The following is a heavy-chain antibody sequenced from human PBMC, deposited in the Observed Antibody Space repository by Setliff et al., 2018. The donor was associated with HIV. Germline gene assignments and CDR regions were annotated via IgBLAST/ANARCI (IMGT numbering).Heavy chain of an antibody. J-gene: IGHJ3*02. CDR2: ISGYNGNT. CDR1: GYTLTDHY. V-gene: IGHV1-18*04. CDR3: ATITVAGTGAFDI. D-gene: IGHD6-19*01. Sequence: ASVKVSCKASGYTLTDHYIHWVRQAPGQGLEWMGWISGYNGNTKYAQNMQGRVTMTTDTSTTTAYMELRSLRSDDTAVYYCATITVAGTGAFDIWGQGTMVTVSS.